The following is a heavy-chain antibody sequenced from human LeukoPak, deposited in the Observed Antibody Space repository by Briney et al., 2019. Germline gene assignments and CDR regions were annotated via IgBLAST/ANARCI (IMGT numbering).Heavy chain of an antibody. V-gene: IGHV1-2*02. CDR3: ARGGDPKLYCSGGSCYSGRAYYFDY. CDR1: GYTFTGYY. CDR2: INPNSGGT. J-gene: IGHJ4*02. Sequence: GASVKVSCKASGYTFTGYYMHWVRQAPGQGLEWMGWINPNSGGTNYAQKFQGRVTMTRDTSISTAYMELSRLRSDDTAVYYCARGGDPKLYCSGGSCYSGRAYYFDYWGQGTLVTVSS. D-gene: IGHD2-15*01.